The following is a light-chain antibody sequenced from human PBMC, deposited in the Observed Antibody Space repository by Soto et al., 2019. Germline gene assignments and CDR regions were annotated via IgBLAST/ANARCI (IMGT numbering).Light chain of an antibody. Sequence: IVLTQSPATLSLSPGEIATLSCSASQSVSSHLAWYQQKPGQAPRLLIYDASTRATGIPARFSGSGSGTDFTLTISSLEPEDFAVYYCQQRSKWPPEVTFGQGTRLEIK. CDR2: DAS. CDR1: QSVSSH. J-gene: IGKJ5*01. V-gene: IGKV3-11*01. CDR3: QQRSKWPPEVT.